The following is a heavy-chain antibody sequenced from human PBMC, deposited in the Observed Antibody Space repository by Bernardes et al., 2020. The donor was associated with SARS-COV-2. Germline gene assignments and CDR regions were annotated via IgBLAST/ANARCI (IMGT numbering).Heavy chain of an antibody. CDR3: TRKYGHSYGMDV. V-gene: IGHV3-74*01. CDR1: EFIFSNYW. D-gene: IGHD2-8*01. J-gene: IGHJ6*02. Sequence: GGSLRLSCAASEFIFSNYWMHWVRQAPGKGLVWVSRINTDGSTINYADSVKGRFTISRDNAKNTVYLQMNSLRLDDTAVYYCTRKYGHSYGMDVWGQGTTVIVSS. CDR2: INTDGSTI.